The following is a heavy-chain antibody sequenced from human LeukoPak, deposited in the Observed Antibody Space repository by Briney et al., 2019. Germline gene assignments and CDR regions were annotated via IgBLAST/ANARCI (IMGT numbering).Heavy chain of an antibody. CDR1: VFTYSRYG. J-gene: IGHJ4*02. CDR3: AKDPSTTVTLDY. CDR2: IRYDGNNK. V-gene: IGHV3-30*02. Sequence: GGSLRLSCAASVFTYSRYGMHWVRQAPGKGLEWVAFIRYDGNNKYYADSVKGRFTISRDNSKNTLYLQMNSLRAEDTAVYYCAKDPSTTVTLDYWGQGTLVTVSS. D-gene: IGHD4-17*01.